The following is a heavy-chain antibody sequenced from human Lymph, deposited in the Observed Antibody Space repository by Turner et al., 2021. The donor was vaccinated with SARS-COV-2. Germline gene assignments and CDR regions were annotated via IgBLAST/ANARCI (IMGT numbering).Heavy chain of an antibody. CDR2: IYSGGTT. Sequence: EVQLVETGGGLIQPGGSLRLSCSASGIIVSRNYMNWVRQAPGKGLEWVSVIYSGGTTYYAESVKGRFTISRDNSKNTLYLQMNSLRVEDTAVYYCARDLGTYGMDVWGQGTTVTVSS. J-gene: IGHJ6*02. D-gene: IGHD6-13*01. V-gene: IGHV3-53*02. CDR3: ARDLGTYGMDV. CDR1: GIIVSRNY.